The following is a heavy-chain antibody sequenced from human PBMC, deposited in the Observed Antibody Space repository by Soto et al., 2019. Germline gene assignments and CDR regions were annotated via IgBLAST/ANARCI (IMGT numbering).Heavy chain of an antibody. D-gene: IGHD3-22*01. V-gene: IGHV3-30-3*01. CDR3: ARDGVPASMLVVVISVDAFDI. J-gene: IGHJ3*02. CDR1: GFTFSSYA. CDR2: ISYDGSNK. Sequence: QVQLVESGGGVVQPGRSLRLSCAASGFTFSSYAMHWVRQAPGKGLEWVAVISYDGSNKYYADSVKGRFTISRDNSKNTLYLQMTSLRAEDTAVYYCARDGVPASMLVVVISVDAFDIWGQGTMVTVSS.